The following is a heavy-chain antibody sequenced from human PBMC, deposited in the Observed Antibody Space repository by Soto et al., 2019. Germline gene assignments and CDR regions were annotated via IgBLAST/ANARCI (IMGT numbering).Heavy chain of an antibody. V-gene: IGHV4-59*01. Sequence: SETLSLTCTVSGGSISSYYWSWIRQPPGKGLEWIGYIYYSGSTNYNPSLKSRVTISVDTSKNQFSLKLSSVTAADTAVYYCARGYSSGWWGGGAPLDYWGQGTLVTVSS. J-gene: IGHJ4*02. CDR1: GGSISSYY. CDR3: ARGYSSGWWGGGAPLDY. D-gene: IGHD6-19*01. CDR2: IYYSGST.